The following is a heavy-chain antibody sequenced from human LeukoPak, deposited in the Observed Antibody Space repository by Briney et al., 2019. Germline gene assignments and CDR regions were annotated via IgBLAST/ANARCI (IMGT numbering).Heavy chain of an antibody. CDR2: IYSGGST. J-gene: IGHJ4*02. V-gene: IGHV3-66*01. D-gene: IGHD3-16*01. CDR3: ARDGVLYYFDY. Sequence: PGGSLRLSCAASGFAVSSNYMSWVRQAPGKGLEWVSVIYSGGSTYYADSVKGRFTISRDNSKNTLYLQMNSLRAEDTAVYYCARDGVLYYFDYWGQGTLVTVSS. CDR1: GFAVSSNY.